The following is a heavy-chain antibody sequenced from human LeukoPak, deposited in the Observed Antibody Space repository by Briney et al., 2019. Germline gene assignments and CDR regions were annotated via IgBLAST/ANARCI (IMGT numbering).Heavy chain of an antibody. Sequence: SETLSLTCTVSGYSISSDYYWGWIRQPPGKGLEWIGSIYHSGSTYYNPSLKSRVTISVDTSKNHFSLKLSSVTAADTAVYYCARNYASASLGKQKNYYYYMDVWGKGTTVTISS. CDR3: ARNYASASLGKQKNYYYYMDV. J-gene: IGHJ6*03. CDR2: IYHSGST. CDR1: GYSISSDYY. V-gene: IGHV4-38-2*02. D-gene: IGHD3-10*01.